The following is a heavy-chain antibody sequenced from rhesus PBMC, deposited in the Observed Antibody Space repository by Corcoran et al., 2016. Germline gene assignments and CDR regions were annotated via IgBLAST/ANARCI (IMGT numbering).Heavy chain of an antibody. J-gene: IGHJ4*01. CDR3: ARVYSSWSGEDY. Sequence: QLQLQESGPGLVKPSETLSVTCAVSGGSISSSYWSWIRQAPGKGLEWIGYIDGSGSSTNYNPSLKRRVTLSVDTSKNQLSLKLSSVTTADTAVYYCARVYSSWSGEDYWGQGVLVTVSS. CDR1: GGSISSSY. V-gene: IGHV4-169*01. CDR2: IDGSGSST. D-gene: IGHD6-13*01.